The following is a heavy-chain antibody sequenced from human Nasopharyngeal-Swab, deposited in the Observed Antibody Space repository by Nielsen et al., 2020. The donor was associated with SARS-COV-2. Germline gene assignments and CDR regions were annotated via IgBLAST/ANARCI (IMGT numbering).Heavy chain of an antibody. CDR2: ISSSSSDI. D-gene: IGHD2-15*01. CDR3: ARGYCSSGSCYAKHYGMDV. CDR1: GFRDYS. Sequence: GESLKISCVDSGFRDYSMNWVRQAPGKGLEWVSSISSSSSDIYYADSVKGRFTISRDSAKNSLYLQMNNLRAEDTAVYYCARGYCSSGSCYAKHYGMDVWVQGTTVTVSS. V-gene: IGHV3-21*01. J-gene: IGHJ6*02.